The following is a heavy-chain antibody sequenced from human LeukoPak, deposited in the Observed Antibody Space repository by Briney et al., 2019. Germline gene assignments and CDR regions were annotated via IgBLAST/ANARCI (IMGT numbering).Heavy chain of an antibody. Sequence: KSSETLSLTCTVSGGPNRSGSYFWSWIRQPAGKGLEWIGRIYTSGTTNYNPSLKSRVTISIDTSKNQFSLKLSSVTAADTAVYYCARGLWFGDENPPYFDYWGQGTLVTVSS. D-gene: IGHD3-10*01. CDR3: ARGLWFGDENPPYFDY. J-gene: IGHJ4*02. CDR2: IYTSGTT. CDR1: GGPNRSGSYF. V-gene: IGHV4-61*02.